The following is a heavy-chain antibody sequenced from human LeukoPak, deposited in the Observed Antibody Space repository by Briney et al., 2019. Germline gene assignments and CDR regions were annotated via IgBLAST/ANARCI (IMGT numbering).Heavy chain of an antibody. Sequence: ASVKVPCKASGYTFTGYYMHWVRQAPGQGLEWMGWINPNSGGTNYAQKFQGRVTMTRDTSINTAYMELSRLRSDDTAVYYCARSNYSGYGLVDYWGQGTLVTVSS. CDR1: GYTFTGYY. V-gene: IGHV1-2*02. J-gene: IGHJ4*02. CDR2: INPNSGGT. D-gene: IGHD5-12*01. CDR3: ARSNYSGYGLVDY.